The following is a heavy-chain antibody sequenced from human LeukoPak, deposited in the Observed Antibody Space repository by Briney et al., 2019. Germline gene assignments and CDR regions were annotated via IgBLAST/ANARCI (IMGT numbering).Heavy chain of an antibody. CDR3: VRGGGSGWPFAK. D-gene: IGHD6-19*01. Sequence: GGSLRLSCAASGLALSTNWMSWVRLFPGRGLEWVAYINPDGREQNYVDSVKGRFTISRDNAKNSVYLQMNSLRAEDTALYYFVRGGGSGWPFAKWGPGTLVTVSS. CDR2: INPDGREQ. V-gene: IGHV3-7*01. J-gene: IGHJ4*02. CDR1: GLALSTNW.